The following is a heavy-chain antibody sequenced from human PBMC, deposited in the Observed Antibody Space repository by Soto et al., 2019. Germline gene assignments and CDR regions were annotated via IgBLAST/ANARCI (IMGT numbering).Heavy chain of an antibody. CDR1: GGSFSSGSYC. J-gene: IGHJ5*02. CDR3: PFPMSAVTPYDH. D-gene: IGHD4-17*01. CDR2: IYYSGST. V-gene: IGHV4-31*06. Sequence: QVQLQESGPGLVKPSQTLSLTCTVSGGSFSSGSYCWSWIRQHPGKGLEWIGYIYYSGSTYYYLSLKSRVTTSAVTSYNQSSLKLSSVSAADTAVYYFPFPMSAVTPYDHWGQRTLITVSS.